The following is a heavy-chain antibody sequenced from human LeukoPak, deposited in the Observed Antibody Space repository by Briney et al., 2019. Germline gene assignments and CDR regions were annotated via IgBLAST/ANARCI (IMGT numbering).Heavy chain of an antibody. J-gene: IGHJ4*02. CDR1: GFTFSSYA. CDR3: AREGLDDYAWGTFDY. D-gene: IGHD3-16*01. CDR2: ISSNGGST. V-gene: IGHV3-64*01. Sequence: RGSLRLSCAASGFTFSSYAMHWVRQAPGKGLEYVSAISSNGGSTYYANSVKGRFTISRDNSKNTLYLQMGSLRAEDMAVYYCAREGLDDYAWGTFDYWGQGTLVTVSS.